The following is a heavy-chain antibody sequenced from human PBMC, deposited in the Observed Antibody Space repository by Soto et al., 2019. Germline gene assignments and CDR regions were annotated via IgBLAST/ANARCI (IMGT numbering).Heavy chain of an antibody. Sequence: SETLSLTCAVSGGYISSSSYYWGWLSQPPGKGLEWIGNVYYGGSTYYNPSLKSRVTISVETSKSQFSLKLSSVTAADTAVYYCAGGDYYHSSGYYFYYYTMDVWGQGTTVTVSS. CDR1: GGYISSSSYY. CDR2: VYYGGST. J-gene: IGHJ6*02. D-gene: IGHD3-22*01. CDR3: AGGDYYHSSGYYFYYYTMDV. V-gene: IGHV4-39*01.